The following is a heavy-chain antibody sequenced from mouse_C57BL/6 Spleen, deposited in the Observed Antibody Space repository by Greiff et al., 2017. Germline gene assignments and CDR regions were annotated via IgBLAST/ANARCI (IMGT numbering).Heavy chain of an antibody. V-gene: IGHV1-9*01. Sequence: QVQLKESGAELMKPGASVKLSCKATGYTFTGYWLEGVKQRPGHGLEWIGEFLPGSGSTNYNEKFKGNATFTADTSSNTAYKQLSSLTTEDSASYYGARDTTHRDYWGQGTTLTVSS. CDR3: ARDTTHRDY. D-gene: IGHD1-1*01. CDR2: FLPGSGST. CDR1: GYTFTGYW. J-gene: IGHJ2*01.